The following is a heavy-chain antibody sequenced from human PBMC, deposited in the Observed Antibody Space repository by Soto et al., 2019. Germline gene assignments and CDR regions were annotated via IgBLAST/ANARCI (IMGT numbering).Heavy chain of an antibody. V-gene: IGHV3-15*07. CDR3: TTDSWADPHPDY. CDR2: IKSKTDGGTT. J-gene: IGHJ4*02. D-gene: IGHD3-16*01. Sequence: EVQLVESGGGLVKPGGSLRLSCAASGFTFSNAWMNWVRQAPGKGLEWVGRIKSKTDGGTTDYAAPVKGRFTISRDDSKNTLYLQMNSLKTEGTAVYYCTTDSWADPHPDYWGQGTLVTVSS. CDR1: GFTFSNAW.